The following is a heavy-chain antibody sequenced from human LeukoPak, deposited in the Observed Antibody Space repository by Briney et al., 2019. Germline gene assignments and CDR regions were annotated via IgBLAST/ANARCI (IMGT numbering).Heavy chain of an antibody. J-gene: IGHJ4*02. CDR3: ARVYSSSWYGGYYFDY. Sequence: GGSLRLSCEASGFTFSSHTMTWVRQAPGKGLEWVSYISSSSSTIYYADSVKGRFTISRDNAKNSLYLQMNSLRAEDTAVYYCARVYSSSWYGGYYFDYWGQGTLVTVSS. V-gene: IGHV3-48*01. D-gene: IGHD6-13*01. CDR2: ISSSSSTI. CDR1: GFTFSSHT.